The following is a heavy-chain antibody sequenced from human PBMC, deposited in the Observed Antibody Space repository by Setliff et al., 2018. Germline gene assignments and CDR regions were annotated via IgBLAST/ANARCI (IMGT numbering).Heavy chain of an antibody. Sequence: GESLKISCKGSGYSFTNYWIGWVRQMPGKGLEWMGIIYPRDSDTRYSPSFQGQVTISADKSISTVYLHWSSLKALDTAMYYCARSPLSGGADYWGQGTRVTVSS. V-gene: IGHV5-51*01. CDR2: IYPRDSDT. J-gene: IGHJ4*02. CDR1: GYSFTNYW. CDR3: ARSPLSGGADY. D-gene: IGHD1-26*01.